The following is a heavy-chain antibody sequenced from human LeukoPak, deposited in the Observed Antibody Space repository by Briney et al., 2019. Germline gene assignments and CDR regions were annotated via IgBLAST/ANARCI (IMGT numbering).Heavy chain of an antibody. CDR3: ARLTKSLTGYYPTH. D-gene: IGHD3-9*01. J-gene: IGHJ4*02. Sequence: SETLSLTCTVSGGSITGYYWSWIRQPPGKGLEWIGYIYNSASTNYNPSLKSRLAISVDTSKNQFSLKLSSVTAADTAVYYCARLTKSLTGYYPTHWGQGTLVTVSS. CDR2: IYNSAST. V-gene: IGHV4-59*08. CDR1: GGSITGYY.